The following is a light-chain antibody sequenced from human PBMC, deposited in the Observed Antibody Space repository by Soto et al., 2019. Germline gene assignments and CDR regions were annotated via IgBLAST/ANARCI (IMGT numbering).Light chain of an antibody. Sequence: AIQLTQSPSSLSASVGDRVTITCRASQGINTGLAWYQQKPGKGPKLLIYETSNLEIGVSLRFSGSGSGTQFTLTNGSLQPEDFATYLCQQFSAYFLTFGGGTKVEVK. CDR1: QGINTG. CDR3: QQFSAYFLT. CDR2: ETS. J-gene: IGKJ4*01. V-gene: IGKV1-13*02.